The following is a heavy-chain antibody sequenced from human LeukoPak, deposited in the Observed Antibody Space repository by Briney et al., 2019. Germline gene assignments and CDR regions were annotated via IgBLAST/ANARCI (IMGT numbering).Heavy chain of an antibody. V-gene: IGHV4-39*01. CDR3: ARHSDAYSSSPIDY. CDR2: IYYSGST. CDR1: GGSISSSSYY. Sequence: SETLSLTCTVSGGSISSSSYYWGWIRQPPGKGLEWIGSIYYSGSTYYNPSLKSRVTISVDTSKNQFSLKLSSVTAADTAVYYCARHSDAYSSSPIDYWGQGTLVTVSS. D-gene: IGHD6-13*01. J-gene: IGHJ4*02.